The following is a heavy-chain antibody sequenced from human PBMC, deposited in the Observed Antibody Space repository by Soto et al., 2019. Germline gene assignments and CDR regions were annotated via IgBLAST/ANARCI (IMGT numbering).Heavy chain of an antibody. J-gene: IGHJ3*01. D-gene: IGHD3-22*01. CDR1: GASISSSY. V-gene: IGHV4-59*01. CDR3: ASGYYDRRGQSNTFDV. CDR2: VHYSGGT. Sequence: SETLSLTCTVSGASISSSYWSWIRQSPGKGLEWIGYVHYSGGTKDNPSLNGRVSLSIDTSKNQFSLKLSSVAAADTAVYYCASGYYDRRGQSNTFDVWGQGTLVT.